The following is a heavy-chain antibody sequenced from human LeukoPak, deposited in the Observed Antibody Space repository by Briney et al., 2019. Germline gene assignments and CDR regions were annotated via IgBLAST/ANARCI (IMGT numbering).Heavy chain of an antibody. Sequence: GGSLRLSCAASGFTFSSYAMSWVRQAPGKGLEWVSAISSSSSYIYYADSVKGRFTISRDNAKNSLYLQMNSLRAEDTAVYYCAREEGHRKPEEVAFDIWGQGTMVTVSS. D-gene: IGHD1-14*01. CDR2: ISSSSSYI. CDR1: GFTFSSYA. CDR3: AREEGHRKPEEVAFDI. V-gene: IGHV3-21*01. J-gene: IGHJ3*02.